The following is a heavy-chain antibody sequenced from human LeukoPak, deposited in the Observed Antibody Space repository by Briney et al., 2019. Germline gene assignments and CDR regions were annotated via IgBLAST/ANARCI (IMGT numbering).Heavy chain of an antibody. V-gene: IGHV1-69*06. J-gene: IGHJ4*02. CDR1: GGTFSSYA. CDR3: TTDPYGGNPVDY. CDR2: IIPMFGTA. D-gene: IGHD4-23*01. Sequence: SVKVSCKASGGTFSSYAISWVRQAPGQGLEWMGGIIPMFGTANYAQKLQGRVTITAEKSTSTAYMELNSLKTEDTAVYYCTTDPYGGNPVDYWGQGTLVTVSS.